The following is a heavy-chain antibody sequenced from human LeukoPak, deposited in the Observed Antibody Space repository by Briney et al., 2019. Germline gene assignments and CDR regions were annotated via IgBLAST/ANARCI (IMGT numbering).Heavy chain of an antibody. CDR2: IYYSGST. CDR3: ARHPQYYYYYMDV. Sequence: PSETLSLTCTVSGGSISSYYWSWIRQPPGKGLEWIGYIYYSGSTYYNPSLKSRVTISVDTSKNQFSLKLSSVTAADTAVYYCARHPQYYYYYMDVWGKGTTVTISS. V-gene: IGHV4-59*08. J-gene: IGHJ6*03. CDR1: GGSISSYY.